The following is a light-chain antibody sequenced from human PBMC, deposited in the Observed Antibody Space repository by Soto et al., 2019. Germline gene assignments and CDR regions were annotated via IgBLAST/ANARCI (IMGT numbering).Light chain of an antibody. J-gene: IGLJ1*01. V-gene: IGLV2-8*01. Sequence: QFVLTQPPSASGSPGQSVTISCTGTKNDIGVYDFVSWYQHHPGKAPRLIIYEVVQRPSGVPDRFSGSKSGNTASLTVSGLQAADEADYFCKSYAGSNTYVFGSGTKVTVL. CDR2: EVV. CDR3: KSYAGSNTYV. CDR1: KNDIGVYDF.